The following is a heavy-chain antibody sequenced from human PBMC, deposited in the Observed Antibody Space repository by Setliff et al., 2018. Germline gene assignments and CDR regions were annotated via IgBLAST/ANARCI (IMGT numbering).Heavy chain of an antibody. CDR3: ARSGDYGSGRLSP. Sequence: SETLSLTCAVYGGSFSAYYWSWIRQPPGKGLEWIGEINHSGSTIYNPSLKSRVTISVDTSKNQFSLMLNSVTAADTAVYYCARSGDYGSGRLSPWGQGTLVTVSS. CDR2: INHSGST. J-gene: IGHJ5*02. CDR1: GGSFSAYY. D-gene: IGHD3-10*01. V-gene: IGHV4-34*01.